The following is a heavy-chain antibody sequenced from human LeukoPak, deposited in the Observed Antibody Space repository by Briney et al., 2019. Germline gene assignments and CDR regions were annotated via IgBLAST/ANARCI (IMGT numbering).Heavy chain of an antibody. CDR2: ISAYNGNT. CDR1: GYTFTSYG. D-gene: IGHD3-3*01. CDR3: ARGADYDFWSGYSMTPHYYYYMDV. V-gene: IGHV1-18*01. J-gene: IGHJ6*03. Sequence: EASVKVSCKASGYTFTSYGISWVRQAPGQGLEWMGWISAYNGNTNYAQKLQGRVTMTTDTSTSTAYMELRSLRSDDTAVYYCARGADYDFWSGYSMTPHYYYYMDVWGKGTTVTVSS.